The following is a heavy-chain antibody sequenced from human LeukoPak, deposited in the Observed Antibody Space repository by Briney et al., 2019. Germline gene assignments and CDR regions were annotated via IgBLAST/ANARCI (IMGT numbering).Heavy chain of an antibody. D-gene: IGHD5-12*01. V-gene: IGHV4-34*01. Sequence: SETLSLTCAVYGGSFSGYYWSWIRQPPGKGLEWIGGINHSGSTNYNPSLKSRVTISVDTSKNQFSLKLSSVTAADTAVYYCARRRGYSGYVYSWGQGTLVTVSS. J-gene: IGHJ4*02. CDR3: ARRRGYSGYVYS. CDR2: INHSGST. CDR1: GGSFSGYY.